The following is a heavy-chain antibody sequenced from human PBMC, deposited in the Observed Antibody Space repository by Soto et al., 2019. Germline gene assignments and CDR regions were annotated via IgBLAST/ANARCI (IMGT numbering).Heavy chain of an antibody. Sequence: ASVKVSCKASGYTFTSYGISWVRQAPGQGLEWMGWISAYNGNTNYAQKLQGRVTMTTDTSTSTAYMELRSLRSDDTAVYYCAREESVRDYYYYYGMDVWGQGTTVTVSS. V-gene: IGHV1-18*01. CDR3: AREESVRDYYYYYGMDV. CDR2: ISAYNGNT. J-gene: IGHJ6*02. CDR1: GYTFTSYG.